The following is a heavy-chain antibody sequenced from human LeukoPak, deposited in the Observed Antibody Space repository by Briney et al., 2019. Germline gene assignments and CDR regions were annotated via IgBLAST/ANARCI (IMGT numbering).Heavy chain of an antibody. D-gene: IGHD6-13*01. Sequence: SETLSLTCTVSGGSISSSSYYWGWIRQPPGKGLEWIGEINHSGSTNYNPSLKSRVTISVDTSKNQFSLKLSSVTAADTAVYYCARVLQGGSSWLYYYYYMDVWGKGTTVTISS. V-gene: IGHV4-39*07. J-gene: IGHJ6*03. CDR1: GGSISSSSYY. CDR3: ARVLQGGSSWLYYYYYMDV. CDR2: INHSGST.